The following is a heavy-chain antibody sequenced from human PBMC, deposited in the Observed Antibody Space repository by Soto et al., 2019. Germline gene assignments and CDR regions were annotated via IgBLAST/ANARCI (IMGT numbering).Heavy chain of an antibody. D-gene: IGHD2-15*01. CDR1: GFTFSSYS. Sequence: EVQLVESGGGLVQPGGSLRLSCAASGFTFSSYSMNWVRQAPGKGLEWVPYISSSSSTIYYADSVKGRFTISTDTAKNSLSLQLISLRAAETAVYYCAREEGLLRWFAPWARGTLVTVSS. J-gene: IGHJ5*02. CDR2: ISSSSSTI. CDR3: AREEGLLRWFAP. V-gene: IGHV3-48*01.